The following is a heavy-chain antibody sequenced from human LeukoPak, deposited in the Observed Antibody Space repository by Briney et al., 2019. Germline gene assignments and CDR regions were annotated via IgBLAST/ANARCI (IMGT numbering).Heavy chain of an antibody. CDR2: INSDGSST. CDR3: ARGLVLLTERWLVPYFQH. V-gene: IGHV3-74*01. J-gene: IGHJ1*01. D-gene: IGHD6-19*01. CDR1: GFTFSSYW. Sequence: GGSLRLSCAASGFTFSSYWMHWVRQAPGKGLVWVSRINSDGSSTSYADSVKGRFAISRDNAKNTLYLQMNSLRAEDTAVYYCARGLVLLTERWLVPYFQHWGQGTLVTVSS.